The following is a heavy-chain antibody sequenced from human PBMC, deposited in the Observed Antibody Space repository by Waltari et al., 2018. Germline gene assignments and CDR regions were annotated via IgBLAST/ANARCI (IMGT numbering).Heavy chain of an antibody. CDR2: INHSGST. CDR1: GGSFSGYY. V-gene: IGHV4-34*01. CDR3: ARSIPGSY. J-gene: IGHJ4*02. Sequence: QVQLQQWGAGLLKPSETLSLTCAVYGGSFSGYYWSWIRQPPGKGLEWIGEINHSGSTNYNPSLKSRVTISVDTSKNQFSLKLSSVTAADTAVYYCARSIPGSYWGQGTLVTVSS.